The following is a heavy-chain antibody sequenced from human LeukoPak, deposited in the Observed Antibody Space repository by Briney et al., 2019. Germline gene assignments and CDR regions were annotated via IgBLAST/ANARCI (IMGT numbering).Heavy chain of an antibody. D-gene: IGHD5-24*01. CDR2: INPSGGST. CDR1: GYTFTSYY. J-gene: IGHJ4*02. CDR3: ASEPRRDGYTFDY. Sequence: ASVKVSCKASGYTFTSYYMHWVRQAPGQGLERVGIINPSGGSTSYAQKFQGRVTMTRDTSTSTVYMELSSLRSEDTAVYYCASEPRRDGYTFDYWGQGTLVTVSS. V-gene: IGHV1-46*03.